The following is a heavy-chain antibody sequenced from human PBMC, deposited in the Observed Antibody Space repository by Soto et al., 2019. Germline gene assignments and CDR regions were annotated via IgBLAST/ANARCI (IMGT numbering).Heavy chain of an antibody. CDR3: ARDSCSSTSCFD. Sequence: EVQLVESGGGLVKPGGSLRLSCAASGFTFSSYSMNWVRQAPGKGLGWVSSISSSSSYIYYADSVKGRFTISRDNAKNSLYLQMNSLRAEDTAVYYCARDSCSSTSCFDWGQGTLVTVSS. J-gene: IGHJ4*02. V-gene: IGHV3-21*01. CDR2: ISSSSSYI. D-gene: IGHD2-2*01. CDR1: GFTFSSYS.